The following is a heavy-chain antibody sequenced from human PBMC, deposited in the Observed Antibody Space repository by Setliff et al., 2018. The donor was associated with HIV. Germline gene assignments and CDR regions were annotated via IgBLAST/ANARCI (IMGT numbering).Heavy chain of an antibody. Sequence: GSLRLSCAASGFPFSGSAIHWVRRASGKGLEWVGRIKTQPSNYATAYGASMEGRFTISRDDSKSTAYLQLSSLKVDDTAMYYCARAYNVYDYRFDSSGYDYWGQGTLVTVSS. CDR2: IKTQPSNYAT. CDR1: GFPFSGSA. V-gene: IGHV3-73*01. CDR3: ARAYNVYDYRFDSSGYDY. D-gene: IGHD3-22*01. J-gene: IGHJ4*02.